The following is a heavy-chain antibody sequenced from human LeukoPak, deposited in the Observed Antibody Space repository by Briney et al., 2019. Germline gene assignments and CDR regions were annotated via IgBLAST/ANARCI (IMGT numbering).Heavy chain of an antibody. J-gene: IGHJ4*02. D-gene: IGHD2-15*01. CDR2: TRSRSAGGTT. V-gene: IGHV3-15*01. CDR3: STGGGTHDY. CDR1: GLTFNNAW. Sequence: GGSLRLSCAASGLTFNNAWMSWVRQAPGKGPEWVGRTRSRSAGGTTDYGAPVKGRFTISRVDSKNTLYLQMNSLKTEDTAVYYCSTGGGTHDYWGQGTLVTVSS.